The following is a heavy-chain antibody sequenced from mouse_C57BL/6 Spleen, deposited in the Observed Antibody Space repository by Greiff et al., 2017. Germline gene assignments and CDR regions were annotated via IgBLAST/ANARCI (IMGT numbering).Heavy chain of an antibody. D-gene: IGHD2-5*01. V-gene: IGHV2-9-1*01. Sequence: VQGVESGPGLVAPSQSLSITCTVSGFSLTSYAISWVRQPPGKGLEWLGVIWTGGGTNYNSALKSRLSISKDNSKSQVFLKMNSLQTDDTARYYCARNGVYYSNYVFGYWGQGALVTVSA. CDR3: ARNGVYYSNYVFGY. CDR2: IWTGGGT. CDR1: GFSLTSYA. J-gene: IGHJ3*01.